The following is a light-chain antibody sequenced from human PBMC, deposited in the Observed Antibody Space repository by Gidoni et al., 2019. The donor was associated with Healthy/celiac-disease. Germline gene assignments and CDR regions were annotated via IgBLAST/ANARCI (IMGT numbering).Light chain of an antibody. V-gene: IGKV1-39*01. J-gene: IGKJ2*01. CDR3: QQSYSTPRVGYT. CDR1: QSISSY. CDR2: AAS. Sequence: DIQMTQSPSSLSASVGDRVTITCRASQSISSYLNWYQQKPGKAPKLLIYAASSLQSGVPSRFSGSGSGTDFTLTISSLQPEDFATYYCQQSYSTPRVGYTFGQGTKLEIK.